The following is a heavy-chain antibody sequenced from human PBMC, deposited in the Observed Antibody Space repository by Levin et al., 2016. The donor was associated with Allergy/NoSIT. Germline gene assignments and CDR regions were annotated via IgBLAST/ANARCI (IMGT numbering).Heavy chain of an antibody. CDR1: GGSISSGDYY. D-gene: IGHD3-22*01. CDR2: IYYSGST. CDR3: ARSSPYYYDSSGYSYVDAFDI. J-gene: IGHJ3*02. V-gene: IGHV4-30-4*01. Sequence: SETLSLTCTVSGGSISSGDYYWSWIRQPPGKGLEWIGYIYYSGSTYYNPSLKSRVTISVDTSKNQFSLKLSSVTAADTAVYYCARSSPYYYDSSGYSYVDAFDIWGQGTMVTVSS.